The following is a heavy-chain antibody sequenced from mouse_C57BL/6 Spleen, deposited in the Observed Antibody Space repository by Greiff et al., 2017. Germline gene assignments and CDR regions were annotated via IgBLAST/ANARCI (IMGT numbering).Heavy chain of an antibody. D-gene: IGHD1-1*01. CDR3: ARHYYGNYFDY. Sequence: QVHVKQSGPELVKPGASVKLSCKASGYTFTSYDINWVKQRPGQGLEWIGWIYPRDGSTKYNEKFKGKATLTVDTSSSTAYMELHSLTSEDSAVYFCARHYYGNYFDYWGQGTTLTVSS. CDR2: IYPRDGST. V-gene: IGHV1-85*01. CDR1: GYTFTSYD. J-gene: IGHJ2*01.